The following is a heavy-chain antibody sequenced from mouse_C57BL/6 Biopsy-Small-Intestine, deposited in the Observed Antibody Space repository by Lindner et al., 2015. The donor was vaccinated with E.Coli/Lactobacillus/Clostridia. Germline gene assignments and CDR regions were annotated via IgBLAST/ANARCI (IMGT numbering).Heavy chain of an antibody. V-gene: IGHV1-39*01. CDR2: INPYYSST. D-gene: IGHD6-2*01. Sequence: VQLQESGPELVKPGASVKISCKASGYSFTDYNMNWVKQSHGKSLEWIGNINPYYSSTGYNQKFKGKATLTVDKSSSTAYMQLNSLTSEDSSVYYCARRGESSWFAYWGQGTLVTVSA. J-gene: IGHJ3*01. CDR3: ARRGESSWFAY. CDR1: GYSFTDYN.